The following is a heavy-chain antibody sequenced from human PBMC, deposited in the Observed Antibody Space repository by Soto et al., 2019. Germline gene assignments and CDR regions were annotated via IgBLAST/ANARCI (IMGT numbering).Heavy chain of an antibody. V-gene: IGHV1-2*02. CDR3: ARDPGGLGELSLSKYYCYGMDV. CDR2: INPNSGGT. Sequence: SVKVSCKASGYTFTGYYMHWVRQAPGQGLEWMGWINPNSGGTNYAQKFQGRVTMTRDTSISTAYMELSRLRSDDTAVYYCARDPGGLGELSLSKYYCYGMDVWGQGSTVIVSS. D-gene: IGHD3-16*02. J-gene: IGHJ6*02. CDR1: GYTFTGYY.